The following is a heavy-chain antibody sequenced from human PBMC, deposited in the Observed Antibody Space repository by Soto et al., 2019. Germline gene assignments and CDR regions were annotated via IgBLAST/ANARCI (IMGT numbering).Heavy chain of an antibody. D-gene: IGHD2-2*01. CDR2: ISSNSGSK. J-gene: IGHJ3*02. V-gene: IGHV3-23*01. CDR3: AKDTVVVPAAMDAFDI. Sequence: PGRSLRLSCVASGVAFSDYSMNWVRQAPGKGLEWVSIISSNSGSKYYADSVKGRFTISRDNSKNTLFLQMNSLRAKDAAVYYCAKDTVVVPAAMDAFDIWGQGTMVTVSS. CDR1: GVAFSDYS.